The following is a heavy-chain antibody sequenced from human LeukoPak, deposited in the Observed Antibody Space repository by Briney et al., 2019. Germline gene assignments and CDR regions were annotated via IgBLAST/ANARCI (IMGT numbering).Heavy chain of an antibody. CDR2: IIPIFSTA. CDR1: GGTFSTYA. J-gene: IGHJ4*02. Sequence: EASVKVSCKASGGTFSTYAISWVRQAPGQRLEWMGGIIPIFSTANYAQKFQGRVTITADESTSTAYMELSSLRSEDTAVYYCARPAVAGLYDFDYWAQGTLVTVSS. D-gene: IGHD6-19*01. V-gene: IGHV1-69*13. CDR3: ARPAVAGLYDFDY.